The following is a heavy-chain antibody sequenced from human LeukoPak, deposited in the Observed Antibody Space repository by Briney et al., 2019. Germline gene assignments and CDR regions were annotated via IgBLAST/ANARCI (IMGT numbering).Heavy chain of an antibody. CDR1: GFTFSSYS. Sequence: PGGSLRLSCAASGFTFSSYSMNWVRQAPGEGLEWVSSISSSSSYIYYADSVKGRFTISRDNAKNSLYLQMNSLRAEDTAVYYCARGLSGRLDIWGQGTMVTVSS. J-gene: IGHJ3*02. CDR3: ARGLSGRLDI. CDR2: ISSSSSYI. V-gene: IGHV3-21*01. D-gene: IGHD3-10*01.